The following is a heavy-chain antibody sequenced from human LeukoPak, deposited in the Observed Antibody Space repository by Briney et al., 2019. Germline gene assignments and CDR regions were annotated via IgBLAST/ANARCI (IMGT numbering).Heavy chain of an antibody. Sequence: PGGSLRLSCAASGFTFSSYGMHWVRQAPGKGLEWVAVISYDGSNKYYADSVKGRFTISRDNSKNTLYLQMNSLRAEDTAVHYCAKNYGSGSYGYFDYWGQGTLVTVSS. J-gene: IGHJ4*02. CDR2: ISYDGSNK. D-gene: IGHD3-10*01. CDR1: GFTFSSYG. V-gene: IGHV3-30*18. CDR3: AKNYGSGSYGYFDY.